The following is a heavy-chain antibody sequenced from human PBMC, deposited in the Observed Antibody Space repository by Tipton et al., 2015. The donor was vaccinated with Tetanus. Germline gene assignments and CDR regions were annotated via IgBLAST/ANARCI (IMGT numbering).Heavy chain of an antibody. CDR1: GGSVSSGSYY. V-gene: IGHV4-61*01. J-gene: IGHJ4*02. CDR2: IYYSGST. D-gene: IGHD2-21*02. Sequence: TLSLTCTVSGGSVSSGSYYWSWIRQPPGKGLEWIGYIYYSGSTNYNPSLKSRVTISVDTSKNQFSLKLSSVTAADTAVYYCARDSCGGDCYWRFDYWGQGTLVTVSS. CDR3: ARDSCGGDCYWRFDY.